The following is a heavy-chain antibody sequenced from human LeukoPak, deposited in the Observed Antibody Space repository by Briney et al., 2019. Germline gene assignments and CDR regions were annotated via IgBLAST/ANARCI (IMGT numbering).Heavy chain of an antibody. CDR2: TKRDGSEI. CDR1: GFTFSTYW. CDR3: AKESGALGAPLYDY. D-gene: IGHD4/OR15-4a*01. Sequence: GGSLRLSCSASGFTFSTYWMSWVRQAPGKGLEWVANTKRDGSEIYYVDSVKGRFTISRDNAKNSLFLQMNSLRAEDTAVYYCAKESGALGAPLYDYWGRGVLVTASS. V-gene: IGHV3-7*01. J-gene: IGHJ4*02.